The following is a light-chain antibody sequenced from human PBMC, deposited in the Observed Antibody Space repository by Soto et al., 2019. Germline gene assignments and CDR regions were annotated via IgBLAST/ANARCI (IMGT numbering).Light chain of an antibody. V-gene: IGLV2-14*01. CDR2: EVS. Sequence: QSVLTQPASVSGSPGQSITISCTGTSSDGGGYNYVSWYQQHPGKAPKFMIYEVSNRPSGVSNRFSGSKSGNTASLTISGLQAEDEADYYCSSYTSSTTQVFGTGTKVTVL. CDR1: SSDGGGYNY. J-gene: IGLJ1*01. CDR3: SSYTSSTTQV.